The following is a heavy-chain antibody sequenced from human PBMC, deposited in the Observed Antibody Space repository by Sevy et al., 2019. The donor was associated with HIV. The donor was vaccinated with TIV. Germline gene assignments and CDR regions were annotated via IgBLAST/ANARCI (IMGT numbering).Heavy chain of an antibody. V-gene: IGHV4-30-4*01. CDR2: IYYSGST. D-gene: IGHD5-12*01. CDR1: GGSISSGDYY. CDR3: AREGYIVALYGMDV. J-gene: IGHJ6*02. Sequence: SETLSLTCTVSGGSISSGDYYWSWIRQPPGKGLEWIGYIYYSGSTYYNPSLKSRVTISVDTSKNQFSLKLSSVTAADTAVYYCAREGYIVALYGMDVCGQGTTVTVSS.